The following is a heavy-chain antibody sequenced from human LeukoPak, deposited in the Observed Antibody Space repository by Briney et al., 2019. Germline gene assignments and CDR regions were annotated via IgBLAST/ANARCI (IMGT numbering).Heavy chain of an antibody. V-gene: IGHV3-30*02. Sequence: GGSLRLSCAASGFPFNNYVIHWVRLPPGKGLEWVAFFRYDGNHDYYADSVKGRFTFSRDNSKNTLSLQMNSLRAEDTAVYYCASRPTGFDWGPFDYWGQGTLVTVSS. J-gene: IGHJ4*02. D-gene: IGHD5-12*01. CDR3: ASRPTGFDWGPFDY. CDR1: GFPFNNYV. CDR2: FRYDGNHD.